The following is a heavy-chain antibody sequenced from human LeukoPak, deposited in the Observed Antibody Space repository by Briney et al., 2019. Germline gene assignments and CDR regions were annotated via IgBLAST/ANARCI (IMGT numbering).Heavy chain of an antibody. CDR1: GGSISSYY. CDR3: ASHSSRGELDF. V-gene: IGHV4-59*01. CDR2: IYYSGST. D-gene: IGHD6-13*01. J-gene: IGHJ4*02. Sequence: PSETLSLPCTVSGGSISSYYWRWIRQPPGKGLEWIGYIYYSGSTNYNPSLKSRVTISVDTSKNQFSLKLSSVTAADTAVYYSASHSSRGELDFWGQGTLVTVSS.